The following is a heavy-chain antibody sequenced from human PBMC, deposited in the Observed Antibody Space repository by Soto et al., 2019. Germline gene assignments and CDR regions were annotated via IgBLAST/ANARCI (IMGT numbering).Heavy chain of an antibody. V-gene: IGHV1-58*01. J-gene: IGHJ6*02. D-gene: IGHD3-3*01. Sequence: SVKVSCKASGFTFTSSAVQWVRQARGQRLEWIGWIVAGSGNTNYAQKFQERVTITRDMSTSTAYMELSSLRSEDTAVYYCAADQDDFWSGQDYYYYGMDVWGQGTTVTVS. CDR1: GFTFTSSA. CDR2: IVAGSGNT. CDR3: AADQDDFWSGQDYYYYGMDV.